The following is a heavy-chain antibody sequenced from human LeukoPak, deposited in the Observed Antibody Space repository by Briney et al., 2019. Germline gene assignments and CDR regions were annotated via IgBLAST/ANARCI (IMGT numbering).Heavy chain of an antibody. Sequence: GGSLRPSCAASGFTFSNYAMHWVRQAPVKGLEWVAVLSYDGVNNYYADSVKGRFTISRDNSKNTLYLQMNSLRVEDTAMYYCARDPSSSGYFDYWGQGTLVTVSS. CDR2: LSYDGVNN. CDR3: ARDPSSSGYFDY. J-gene: IGHJ4*02. V-gene: IGHV3-30*04. D-gene: IGHD3-22*01. CDR1: GFTFSNYA.